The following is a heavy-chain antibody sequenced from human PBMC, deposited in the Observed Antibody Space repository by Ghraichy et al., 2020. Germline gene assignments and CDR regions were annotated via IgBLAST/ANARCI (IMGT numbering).Heavy chain of an antibody. D-gene: IGHD2-15*01. CDR1: GFTFSSYA. CDR3: AKGDQDIVVVVAGNYFDY. CDR2: ISGSGGST. Sequence: GGSLRLSCAASGFTFSSYAMSWVRQAPGKGLEWVSAISGSGGSTYYADSVKGRFTISRDNSKNTLYLQMNSLRAEDTAVYYCAKGDQDIVVVVAGNYFDYWGQGTLVTVSS. V-gene: IGHV3-23*01. J-gene: IGHJ4*02.